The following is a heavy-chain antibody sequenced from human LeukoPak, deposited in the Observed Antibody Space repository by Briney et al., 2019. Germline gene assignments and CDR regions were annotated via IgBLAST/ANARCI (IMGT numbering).Heavy chain of an antibody. V-gene: IGHV1-2*02. D-gene: IGHD6-13*01. CDR3: ARGDSSSWYYFDY. J-gene: IGHJ4*02. CDR2: INPNSGGT. CDR1: GYTFTGYY. Sequence: ASVKVSCKASGYTFTGYYMHWVRQAPGQGLEWMGWINPNSGGTNYAQKFQGRVTMTRDTSISTAYMKLSRLRSDDTAVYYCARGDSSSWYYFDYWGQGTLVTVSS.